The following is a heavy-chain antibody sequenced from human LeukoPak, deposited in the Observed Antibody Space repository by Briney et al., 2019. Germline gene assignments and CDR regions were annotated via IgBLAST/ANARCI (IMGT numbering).Heavy chain of an antibody. CDR2: ISYDGSNK. J-gene: IGHJ4*02. D-gene: IGHD2-8*01. Sequence: GGSLRLSCAASGFTFSSYGMHWVRQAPGKGLEWVAVISYDGSNKYYADSVKGRFTISRDNSKNTLYLQMNSLRAEDTDVYYCAKDLEDIVLMVYALDYWGQGTLVTVSS. CDR3: AKDLEDIVLMVYALDY. V-gene: IGHV3-30*18. CDR1: GFTFSSYG.